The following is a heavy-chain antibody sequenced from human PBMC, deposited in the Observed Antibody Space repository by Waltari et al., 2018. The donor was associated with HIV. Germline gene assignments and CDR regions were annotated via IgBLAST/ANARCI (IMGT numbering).Heavy chain of an antibody. V-gene: IGHV3-30*18. CDR2: ISYDGSNK. CDR3: AKDPGRRVAAADGYFDY. Sequence: QVQLVESGGGVVQPGRSLTLSCAASGFPFSSYGMHWVRQAPGNGLEWVAVISYDGSNKYYAESVKGRFTISRDNSKNTLYLQMNSRRAEDTAVYYCAKDPGRRVAAADGYFDYWGQGTLVTVSS. CDR1: GFPFSSYG. D-gene: IGHD6-13*01. J-gene: IGHJ4*02.